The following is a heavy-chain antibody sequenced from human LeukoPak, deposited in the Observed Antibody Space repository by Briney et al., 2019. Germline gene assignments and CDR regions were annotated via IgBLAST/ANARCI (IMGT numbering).Heavy chain of an antibody. V-gene: IGHV5-51*01. D-gene: IGHD3-10*01. CDR2: IYPGDSDI. Sequence: GESLKISCQGSGYSFPNYWIAWVRQMPGKGLEWMGIIYPGDSDIRYSPSFQGQVTISADKSISTAYLQWSSLKASDTAMYYCARTQRYYGSGTYYTDWGQGTLVTVSS. CDR3: ARTQRYYGSGTYYTD. CDR1: GYSFPNYW. J-gene: IGHJ4*02.